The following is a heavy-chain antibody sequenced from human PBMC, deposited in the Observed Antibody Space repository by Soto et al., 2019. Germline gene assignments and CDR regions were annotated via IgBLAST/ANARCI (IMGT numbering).Heavy chain of an antibody. Sequence: EVHLVESGGGLAKPGGPLRLSCAASGFTFSSCPLNWVRQAPGKGSEWVSAIRPSTGHISYADSVKGRFTISRDNAKNSLFLQMTSLRAEDTAVYYCSGCSGGACHQNYGMDVWGQGTTVTVSS. CDR1: GFTFSSCP. CDR3: SGCSGGACHQNYGMDV. J-gene: IGHJ6*02. CDR2: IRPSTGHI. V-gene: IGHV3-21*01. D-gene: IGHD2-15*01.